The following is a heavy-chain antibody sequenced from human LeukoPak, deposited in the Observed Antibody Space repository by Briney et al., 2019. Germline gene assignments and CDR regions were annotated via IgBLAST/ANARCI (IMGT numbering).Heavy chain of an antibody. CDR3: ARNDAKMVTVDY. CDR1: GVSITSSSYY. CDR2: IHYGANT. D-gene: IGHD2-21*02. J-gene: IGHJ4*02. V-gene: IGHV4-39*02. Sequence: SETLSLTCTVSGVSITSSSYYWGWIRQPPGKGPEWIGSIHYGANTYRNPSLKSRVTISMDTSKNHFSLSLSSVTAADTAVYYCARNDAKMVTVDYWGQGTLVTVAS.